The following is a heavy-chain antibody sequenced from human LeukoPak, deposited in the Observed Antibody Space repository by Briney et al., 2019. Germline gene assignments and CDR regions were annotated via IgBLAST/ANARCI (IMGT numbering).Heavy chain of an antibody. V-gene: IGHV3-33*01. CDR3: ARDPLHCGGDCLIFDY. J-gene: IGHJ4*02. CDR2: IWYDGSNK. CDR1: GFTFSSYG. Sequence: GGSQRLSCAASGFTFSSYGMHWVRQAPGKGLEWVAVIWYDGSNKYYADSVKGRFTISRDNSKNTLYLQMNSLRAEDTAVYYCARDPLHCGGDCLIFDYWGQGTLVTVSS. D-gene: IGHD2-21*02.